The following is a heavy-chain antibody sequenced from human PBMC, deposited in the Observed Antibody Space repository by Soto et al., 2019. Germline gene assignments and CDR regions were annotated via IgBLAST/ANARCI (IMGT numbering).Heavy chain of an antibody. D-gene: IGHD3-22*01. CDR2: ISYDGSDK. J-gene: IGHJ4*02. CDR3: ARVLGGYPNFAF. CDR1: GFTVSSYG. V-gene: IGHV3-30-3*01. Sequence: QVQLVESGGGVVQPGRSLRLSCAASGFTVSSYGLHWVRQAPGKGLEWLAFISYDGSDKFYADSVKGRFTISRDSSKNTLYLQMNSLRAEDTAVYYGARVLGGYPNFAFWVQGTLVTVSS.